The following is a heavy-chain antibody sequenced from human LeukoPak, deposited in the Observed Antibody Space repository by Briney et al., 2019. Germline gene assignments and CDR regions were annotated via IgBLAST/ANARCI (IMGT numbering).Heavy chain of an antibody. V-gene: IGHV3-48*02. CDR2: ISSSSSTI. CDR1: GFTFSSYS. D-gene: IGHD6-13*01. J-gene: IGHJ3*02. CDR3: ARERDSSSWYAFDI. Sequence: PGGSLRLSCAASGFTFSSYSLNWVRQAPGKGLEWVSHISSSSSTIYYGDSVKGRFTTSRDNAKNSLYLQMNSLRDEDTAVYYCARERDSSSWYAFDIWGQGTMVTVSS.